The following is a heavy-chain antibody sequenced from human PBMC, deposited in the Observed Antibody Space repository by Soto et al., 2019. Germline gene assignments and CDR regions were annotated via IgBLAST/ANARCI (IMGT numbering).Heavy chain of an antibody. D-gene: IGHD2-21*01. CDR1: GDTFSSYV. Sequence: QVQLVQSGAELKKTGSSVKVSCRASGDTFSSYVVNWVRQAPGRGLEWMGRSITVLGTTDYAQNFKGRVTITAEKSTKTVYMELSSLRSEDTAVYYCARRRYCGYDCYHKHYYGMDVWGQGTTVTVAS. V-gene: IGHV1-69*08. CDR2: SITVLGTT. CDR3: ARRRYCGYDCYHKHYYGMDV. J-gene: IGHJ6*02.